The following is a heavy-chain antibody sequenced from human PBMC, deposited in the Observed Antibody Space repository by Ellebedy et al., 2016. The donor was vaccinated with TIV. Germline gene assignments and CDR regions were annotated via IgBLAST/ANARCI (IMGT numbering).Heavy chain of an antibody. V-gene: IGHV1-69*13. J-gene: IGHJ6*03. CDR1: GGPFNTYP. CDR3: ASVMVRGVISQYYYYYYMDV. CDR2: IIPSFETP. Sequence: SVKVSXKASGGPFNTYPINWVRQAPGQGLEWMGGIIPSFETPIYAQRFQGRVTITADESTSTAYMELSSLRSEDTAVYYCASVMVRGVISQYYYYYYMDVWGKGTTVTVSS. D-gene: IGHD3-10*01.